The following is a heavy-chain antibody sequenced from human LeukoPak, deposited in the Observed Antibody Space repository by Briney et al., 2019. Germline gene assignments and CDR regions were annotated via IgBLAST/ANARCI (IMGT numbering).Heavy chain of an antibody. CDR3: ARGVRGQWLRY. CDR1: GFTVSSNY. CDR2: IYSGGST. V-gene: IGHV3-53*01. J-gene: IGHJ4*02. D-gene: IGHD6-19*01. Sequence: PGGSLRLSCAASGFTVSSNYMSWVRQAPGKGRGGVSVIYSGGSTYYADSVKGGFTISRDNSKKTLYLQMNSLRAEDTAVYYCARGVRGQWLRYWGQGTLVTVSS.